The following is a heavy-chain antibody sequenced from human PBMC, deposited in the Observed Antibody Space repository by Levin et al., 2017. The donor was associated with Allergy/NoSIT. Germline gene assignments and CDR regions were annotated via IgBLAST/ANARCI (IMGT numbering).Heavy chain of an antibody. Sequence: PGGSLRLSCAASGFTFNSYWMSWVRQAQGKGLEWVANLRQDGGATYYVDSVKGRFTISRDNAKNSLYLQMNSLRAEDTAVYYCARRQGGYSSSAHYYYMDVWGKGTTVTVSS. CDR3: ARRQGGYSSSAHYYYMDV. D-gene: IGHD6-6*01. J-gene: IGHJ6*03. V-gene: IGHV3-7*01. CDR2: LRQDGGAT. CDR1: GFTFNSYW.